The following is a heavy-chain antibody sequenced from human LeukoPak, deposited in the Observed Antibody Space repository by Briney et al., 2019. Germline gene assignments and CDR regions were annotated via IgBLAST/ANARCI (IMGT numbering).Heavy chain of an antibody. V-gene: IGHV3-21*01. Sequence: GGSLRLSCAASGFTFSSYSMNWVRQAPGKGLEWVSSISSSSSYIYYADSVKGRFTISRDNAKNSLYLQMNSLRAEDTAVYYCARDSRIAARGYATLEPFDCWGQGTLVTVSS. CDR3: ARDSRIAARGYATLEPFDC. J-gene: IGHJ4*02. CDR2: ISSSSSYI. D-gene: IGHD6-13*01. CDR1: GFTFSSYS.